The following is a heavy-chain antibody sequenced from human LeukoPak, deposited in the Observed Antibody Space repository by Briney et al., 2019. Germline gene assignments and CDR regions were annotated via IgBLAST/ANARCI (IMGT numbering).Heavy chain of an antibody. Sequence: GESLRLSCAASGFTFDDYAMHWVRQAPGKGLEWVSLITWDAGSTYYADSVKGRFTISRDNSKNSLYLQMNSLRAEDTALYYCAKGTSSWHEFDYWGQGTLVTVSS. CDR1: GFTFDDYA. V-gene: IGHV3-43D*03. CDR2: ITWDAGST. J-gene: IGHJ4*02. CDR3: AKGTSSWHEFDY. D-gene: IGHD6-13*01.